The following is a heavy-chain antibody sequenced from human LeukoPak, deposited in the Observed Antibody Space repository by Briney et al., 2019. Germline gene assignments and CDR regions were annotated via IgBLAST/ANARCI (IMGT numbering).Heavy chain of an antibody. J-gene: IGHJ4*02. Sequence: GGSLRLSCAASGFTFSSYGMHWVRQAPGKGLEWVAVISYDGSNKYYADSVKGRSTNSRDNSKNTLYLQMNSLRAEDTGVYYCAKDDSSSCTTFDYWGQGTLVTVSS. V-gene: IGHV3-30*18. CDR3: AKDDSSSCTTFDY. CDR2: ISYDGSNK. CDR1: GFTFSSYG. D-gene: IGHD6-13*01.